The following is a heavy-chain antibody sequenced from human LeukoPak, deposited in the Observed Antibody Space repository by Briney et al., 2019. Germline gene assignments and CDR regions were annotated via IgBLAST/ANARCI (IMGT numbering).Heavy chain of an antibody. CDR3: ARHEYSSSSFDY. CDR1: GYKFSDYW. V-gene: IGHV5-51*01. Sequence: GESLKISCKTSGYKFSDYWIGWVRQMPGKGLEWMGTIYLGDSDTRYSPSFQGQVTISADKSISTAYLQWSSLKASDTAMYYCARHEYSSSSFDYWGQGTLVTVSS. J-gene: IGHJ4*02. D-gene: IGHD6-6*01. CDR2: IYLGDSDT.